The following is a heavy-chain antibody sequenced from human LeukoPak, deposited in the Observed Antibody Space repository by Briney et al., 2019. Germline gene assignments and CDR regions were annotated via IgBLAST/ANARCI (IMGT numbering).Heavy chain of an antibody. Sequence: PSETLSLTCSVSGGSISSYYWSWIRQPPGKGLEWIGYIYYSGSTNYNPSLKSRVTISVDTSKNQFSLKLSSVTAADTAVYYCARQGTTGLDNWFDPWGQGTLVTVSS. V-gene: IGHV4-59*08. CDR1: GGSISSYY. D-gene: IGHD1-14*01. CDR3: ARQGTTGLDNWFDP. J-gene: IGHJ5*02. CDR2: IYYSGST.